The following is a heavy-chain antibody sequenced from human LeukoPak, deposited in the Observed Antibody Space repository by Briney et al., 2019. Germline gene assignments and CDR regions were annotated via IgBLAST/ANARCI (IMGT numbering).Heavy chain of an antibody. CDR3: AKGDYGGAFDI. CDR1: GYTLTELF. CDR2: FDPEEGVT. J-gene: IGHJ3*02. V-gene: IGHV1-24*01. D-gene: IGHD4-17*01. Sequence: ASVKVSCKVSGYTLTELFMHWVRQAPGKGLEWMGGFDPEEGVTNYAQKFQGRVTMTEDTSTDTAYMELRSLRSEDTAVYFCAKGDYGGAFDIWGQGTMVTVSS.